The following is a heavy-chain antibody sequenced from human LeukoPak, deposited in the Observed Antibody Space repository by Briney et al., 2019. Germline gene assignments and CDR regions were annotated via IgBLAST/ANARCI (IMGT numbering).Heavy chain of an antibody. CDR3: ARDSRQLWFGELSRDAFDI. V-gene: IGHV4-39*07. CDR1: GGSISSSSYY. Sequence: SETLSPTCTVSGGSISSSSYYWGWIRQPPGKGLEWIGSIYYSGSTYYNPSLKSRVTISVDTSKNQFSLKLSSVTAADTAVYYCARDSRQLWFGELSRDAFDIWGQGTMVTVSS. D-gene: IGHD3-10*01. CDR2: IYYSGST. J-gene: IGHJ3*02.